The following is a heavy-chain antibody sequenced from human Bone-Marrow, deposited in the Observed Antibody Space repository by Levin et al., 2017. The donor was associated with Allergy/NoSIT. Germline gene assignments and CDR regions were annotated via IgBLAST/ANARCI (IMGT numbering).Heavy chain of an antibody. CDR3: ARGQLVFDY. CDR2: LFYSGST. V-gene: IGHV4-61*01. D-gene: IGHD6-6*01. CDR1: GDSVSGGTYS. J-gene: IGHJ4*02. Sequence: SQTLSLTCAVSGDSVSGGTYSWSWIRQPPGQRLEWIGYLFYSGSTNYNPSLNNRVTISVDASKNQFSLSLSSVTAADTAVYYCARGQLVFDYWGQGTLVTVSS.